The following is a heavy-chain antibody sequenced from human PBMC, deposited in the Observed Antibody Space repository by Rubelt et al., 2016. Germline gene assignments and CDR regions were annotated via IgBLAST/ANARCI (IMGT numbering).Heavy chain of an antibody. CDR1: GFTFSNYA. V-gene: IGHV3-64D*06. CDR2: ISNYGGTT. J-gene: IGHJ4*02. D-gene: IGHD1-26*01. CDR3: ARDYHPIVVVGPGD. Sequence: EVQLVESGGGLVQPGESLRLSCSASGFTFSNYAMHWVRQAPGRGLEYISAISNYGGTTYHADSVKDRFTISRDNSKNILYLQMSSLRPADTAIYYCARDYHPIVVVGPGDWGQGTLVTVSS.